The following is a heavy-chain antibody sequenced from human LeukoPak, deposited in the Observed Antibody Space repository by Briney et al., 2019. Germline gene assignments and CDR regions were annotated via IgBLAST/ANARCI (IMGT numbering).Heavy chain of an antibody. D-gene: IGHD3-3*01. V-gene: IGHV1-46*03. CDR3: ARESDFWSGSYGGVEFDP. Sequence: ASVKVSCKASGYTFTSYYMHWMRQPPGQGLEWMGIINTSGGSTSYAHKFHGRVTTTRATSTSTVYMVLSVPRADATVLYYAARESDFWSGSYGGVEFDPWGQGTLVTVSS. CDR1: GYTFTSYY. CDR2: INTSGGST. J-gene: IGHJ5*02.